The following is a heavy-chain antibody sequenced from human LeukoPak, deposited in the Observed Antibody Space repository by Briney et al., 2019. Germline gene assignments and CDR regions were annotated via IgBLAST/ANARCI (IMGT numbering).Heavy chain of an antibody. D-gene: IGHD5-24*01. Sequence: SETLSHTCAVYGGSFSGYYWSWIRQPPGKGLEWIGEINHSGSTNYNPSLKSRVTISVDTSKNQFSLKLSSVTAADTAVYYCARRSSKRFNWYFDLWGRGTLVTVSS. CDR3: ARRSSKRFNWYFDL. V-gene: IGHV4-34*01. CDR2: INHSGST. CDR1: GGSFSGYY. J-gene: IGHJ2*01.